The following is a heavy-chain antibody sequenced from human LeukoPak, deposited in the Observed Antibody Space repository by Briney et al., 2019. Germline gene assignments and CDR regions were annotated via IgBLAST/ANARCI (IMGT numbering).Heavy chain of an antibody. J-gene: IGHJ4*02. CDR3: ARGSPSSGYYDPLDY. D-gene: IGHD3-22*01. CDR2: MNPNSGNT. V-gene: IGHV1-8*01. Sequence: GASVTVSCKASGYTFTSYDINWVRQATAQGLEWMGWMNPNSGNTGYAQKFQGRVTMTRNTSISTAYMELSSLRSEDTAVYYCARGSPSSGYYDPLDYWGQGTLVTVSS. CDR1: GYTFTSYD.